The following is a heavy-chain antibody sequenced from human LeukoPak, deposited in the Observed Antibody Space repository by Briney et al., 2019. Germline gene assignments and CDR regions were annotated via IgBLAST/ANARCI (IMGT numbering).Heavy chain of an antibody. V-gene: IGHV3-30-3*01. J-gene: IGHJ4*02. D-gene: IGHD3-9*01. CDR3: ARGYYDISTGYYSTPHFDY. Sequence: PGGSLRLSCAASGFTFSSYAMHWVRQAPGKGLEWVAVISYDGSNKYYADSVKGRFTISRDNSKNTLYLQMNSLRAEDTAVYYCARGYYDISTGYYSTPHFDYWGQGTLVTVSS. CDR2: ISYDGSNK. CDR1: GFTFSSYA.